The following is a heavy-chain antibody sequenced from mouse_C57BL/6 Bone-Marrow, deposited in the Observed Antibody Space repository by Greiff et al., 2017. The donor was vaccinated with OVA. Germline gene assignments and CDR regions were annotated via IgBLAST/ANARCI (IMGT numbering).Heavy chain of an antibody. CDR1: GYTFTDYE. CDR2: IDPETGGT. V-gene: IGHV1-15*01. Sequence: VQLQQSGAELVRPGASVTLSCKASGYTFTDYEMHWVKQTPVHGLEWIGAIDPETGGTAYTQKFKGKAILTADKSSSTAYMELRSLTSEDSAVYYWTREGLDDGSSSDYWGQGTTLTVSS. D-gene: IGHD1-1*01. CDR3: TREGLDDGSSSDY. J-gene: IGHJ2*01.